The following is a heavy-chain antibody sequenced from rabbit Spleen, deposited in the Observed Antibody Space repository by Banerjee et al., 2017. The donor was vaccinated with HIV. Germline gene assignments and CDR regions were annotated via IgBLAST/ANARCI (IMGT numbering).Heavy chain of an antibody. CDR2: IAGGSSGFT. CDR1: GFSFSSSDY. J-gene: IGHJ6*01. V-gene: IGHV1S40*01. Sequence: QPLEESGGDLVKPGGTLTLTCTASGFSFSSSDYMCWVRQAPGKGLEWISCIAGGSSGFTYSATWAKGRFTISKASSTTVTLQMTSLTVADTATYFCARDTSSSFSSYGMDLWGPGTLVTVS. CDR3: ARDTSSSFSSYGMDL. D-gene: IGHD1-1*01.